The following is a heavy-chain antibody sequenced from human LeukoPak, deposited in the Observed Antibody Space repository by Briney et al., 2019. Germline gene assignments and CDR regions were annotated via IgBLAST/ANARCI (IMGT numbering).Heavy chain of an antibody. CDR3: ASLYSSGWPDNWFDP. V-gene: IGHV3-74*01. D-gene: IGHD6-19*01. Sequence: PGGSLRLSCAASGFTFSSYWMHWVRQAPGKGLVWVPRINSDGSSTSYADSVKGRFTISRDNAKNTLYLQMNSLRAEDTAVYYCASLYSSGWPDNWFDPWGQGTLVTVSS. CDR1: GFTFSSYW. J-gene: IGHJ5*02. CDR2: INSDGSST.